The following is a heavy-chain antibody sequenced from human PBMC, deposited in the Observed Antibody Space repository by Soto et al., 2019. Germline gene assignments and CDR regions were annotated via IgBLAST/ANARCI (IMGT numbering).Heavy chain of an antibody. D-gene: IGHD2-15*01. J-gene: IGHJ4*02. CDR3: ASMGGPASVVPPGYFDY. Sequence: QVQLQQWGAGLLKPSETLSLTCAVYGGSFSGYYWSWIRQPPGKGLEWIGEINHSGSTNYNPSLKSRVTISVDTSKNQFSLKLSSVTAADTAVYYCASMGGPASVVPPGYFDYWGQGTLVTVSS. CDR2: INHSGST. V-gene: IGHV4-34*01. CDR1: GGSFSGYY.